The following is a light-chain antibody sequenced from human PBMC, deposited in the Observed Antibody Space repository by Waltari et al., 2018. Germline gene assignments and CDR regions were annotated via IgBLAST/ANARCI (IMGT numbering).Light chain of an antibody. J-gene: IGKJ3*01. CDR1: QSVTTS. Sequence: DIQMTQSPASLAASLGDRVTLTCRPSQSVTTSLNWYQQKSGEHPKLLISAASSFQSGVPSRFSGSGSGTDFTLTITHLQPEDVATYFCQQSHSPPFTFGPGTKV. V-gene: IGKV1-39*01. CDR3: QQSHSPPFT. CDR2: AAS.